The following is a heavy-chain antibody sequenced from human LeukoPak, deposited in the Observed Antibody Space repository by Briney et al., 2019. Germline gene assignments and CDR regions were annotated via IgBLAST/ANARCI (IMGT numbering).Heavy chain of an antibody. CDR1: GFTLSSYE. Sequence: GGSLRLSCAASGFTLSSYEMNWVRQAPGKGLEWVSAISGSGGSTYYADSVKGRFTISRDNSKNTLYLQMNSLRAEHTAVYYCAKNPTGFSLDWLCFQHWGQGTLVTVSS. D-gene: IGHD3-22*01. CDR2: ISGSGGST. CDR3: AKNPTGFSLDWLCFQH. J-gene: IGHJ1*01. V-gene: IGHV3-23*01.